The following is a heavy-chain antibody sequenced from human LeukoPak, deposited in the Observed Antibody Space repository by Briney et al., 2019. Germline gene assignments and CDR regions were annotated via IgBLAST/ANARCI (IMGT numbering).Heavy chain of an antibody. D-gene: IGHD2-21*01. CDR3: ARIRCGHSGSLCYNH. CDR2: IGDNEGT. Sequence: TQSLSLTCGACGVSITDYYRSCIRQSPRKGLLCICEIGDNEGTMYDPSLESRVTMSVGTYENQLCLNLIFVTAADTAVYYCARIRCGHSGSLCYNHWGLGTLVTVSS. V-gene: IGHV4-34*01. J-gene: IGHJ4*02. CDR1: GVSITDYY.